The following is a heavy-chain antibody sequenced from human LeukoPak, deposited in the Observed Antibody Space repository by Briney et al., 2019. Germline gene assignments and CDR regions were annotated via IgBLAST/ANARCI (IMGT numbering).Heavy chain of an antibody. CDR3: AGRYYDILTGYFRGAFDI. V-gene: IGHV1-2*02. J-gene: IGHJ3*02. CDR2: INPNSGGT. CDR1: GYTFTGYY. Sequence: GASVKVSCKASGYTFTGYYMHWVRQAPGQGLEWMGWINPNSGGTNYAQKFQGRVTMTRDTSISTAYMELSRLRSDDTAVYYCAGRYYDILTGYFRGAFDIWGQGTMVTVSS. D-gene: IGHD3-9*01.